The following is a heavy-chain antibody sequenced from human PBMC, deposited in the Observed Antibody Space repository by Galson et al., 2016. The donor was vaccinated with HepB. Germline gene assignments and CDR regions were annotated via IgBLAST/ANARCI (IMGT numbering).Heavy chain of an antibody. J-gene: IGHJ6*02. V-gene: IGHV1-69*13. CDR2: IIPILGTA. D-gene: IGHD1-1*01. CDR1: GGTLSSYG. Sequence: SVKVSCKATGGTLSSYGFSWVRQAPGQGLEWMGGIIPILGTANYAQKFQGRVTITADESTRTTYMEVNSLRSEDTAVYYCARVETGTTRAYYYGVDVWGQGTTVSVSS. CDR3: ARVETGTTRAYYYGVDV.